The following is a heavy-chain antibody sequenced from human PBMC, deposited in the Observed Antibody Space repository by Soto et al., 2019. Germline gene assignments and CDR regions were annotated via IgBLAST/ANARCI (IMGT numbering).Heavy chain of an antibody. J-gene: IGHJ4*02. CDR1: GYTFTGHY. D-gene: IGHD3-10*01. CDR2: IGPASGDT. V-gene: IGHV1-2*02. CDR3: GRGRSGQLVVFY. Sequence: RASVKVSCKASGYTFTGHYIHWVRQAPGQGPEWMGEIGPASGDTRYAQKFQGRVTMTRDTSITTVYMELNNLSPGDTAVYYCGRGRSGQLVVFYWGQGTPVTVSS.